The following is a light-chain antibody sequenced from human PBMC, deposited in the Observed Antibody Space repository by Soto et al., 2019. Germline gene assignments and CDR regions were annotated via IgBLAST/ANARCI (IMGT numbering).Light chain of an antibody. CDR3: QSYDSSLSGSV. V-gene: IGLV1-40*01. CDR1: SSNIGAGYD. Sequence: QTVVTQPPSVSGAPGQRVTISCTGSSSNIGAGYDVHWYQQLPGTAPKLLIYGNNNRPSGVPDRFSGSKSGTSASLAITGLQAEDEADYYCQSYDSSLSGSVFGGGTQLTVL. CDR2: GNN. J-gene: IGLJ7*01.